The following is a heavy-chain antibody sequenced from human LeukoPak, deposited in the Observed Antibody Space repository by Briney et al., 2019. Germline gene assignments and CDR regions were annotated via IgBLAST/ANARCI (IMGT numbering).Heavy chain of an antibody. V-gene: IGHV3-53*01. Sequence: GGSLRLSCAASGFTVSSSYMSWVRQAPGKGLEWVSVIYSGGSTCYADSVKGRFTISRDNSKNTLYLQMSSLRAEDTAVYYCARVTVAGLLNYWGQGTLVTVSS. J-gene: IGHJ4*02. CDR3: ARVTVAGLLNY. CDR2: IYSGGST. D-gene: IGHD6-19*01. CDR1: GFTVSSSY.